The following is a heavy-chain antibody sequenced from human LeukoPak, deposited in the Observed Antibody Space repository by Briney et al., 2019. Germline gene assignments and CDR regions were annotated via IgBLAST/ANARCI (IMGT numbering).Heavy chain of an antibody. CDR2: IKQDGSEK. Sequence: GGSLRLSCAASGFTFSSYWMSWVRQAPGKGLEWVANIKQDGSEKYYVDSVKGRFTISRDNAKNSLYLQMNSLRAGDTAVYYCAREVNYDFWSGSADWFDPWGQGTLVTVSS. J-gene: IGHJ5*02. CDR1: GFTFSSYW. V-gene: IGHV3-7*01. D-gene: IGHD3-3*01. CDR3: AREVNYDFWSGSADWFDP.